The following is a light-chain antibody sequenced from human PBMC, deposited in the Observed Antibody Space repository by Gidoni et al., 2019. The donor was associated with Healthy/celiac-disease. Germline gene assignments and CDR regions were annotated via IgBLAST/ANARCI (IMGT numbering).Light chain of an antibody. J-gene: IGLJ3*02. CDR3: CSYAGSSTWV. Sequence: QSALTQPASVSGSPGQSITIYCTGTSSDVGSYNLVSWYQQHPGKAPTLMIYECSKRPSGVSNRFSGSKSGNTASLTISGLQAEDEADYYCCSYAGSSTWVFGGGTKLTVL. V-gene: IGLV2-23*01. CDR2: ECS. CDR1: SSDVGSYNL.